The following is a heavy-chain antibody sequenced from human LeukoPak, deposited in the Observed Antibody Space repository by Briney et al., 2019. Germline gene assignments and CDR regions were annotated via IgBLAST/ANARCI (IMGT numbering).Heavy chain of an antibody. CDR2: IIPIFGTA. D-gene: IGHD2-21*02. CDR1: GGTFISYA. J-gene: IGHJ4*02. V-gene: IGHV1-69*13. CDR3: ARAGGDYYFDC. Sequence: SVNVSFTASGGTFISYAISWVRQAPGQGLEWMGGIIPIFGTANYAQKFQGRVTITADESTSTAYMELSSLRSEDTAVYYCARAGGDYYFDCWGQGTLVTVSS.